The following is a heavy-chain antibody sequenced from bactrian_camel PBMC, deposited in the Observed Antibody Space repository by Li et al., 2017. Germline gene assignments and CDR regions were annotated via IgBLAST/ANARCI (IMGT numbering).Heavy chain of an antibody. CDR2: IYTDGIT. V-gene: IGHV3S10*01. CDR3: NIVRIRPPPYNY. J-gene: IGHJ4*01. Sequence: VQLVESGGGLVRPGGSLGLSCAASGFTFSSYGMNWVRQALGKGLEWVSNIYTDGITHYADSVKGRFTISKNVAKNTVSLQMNSLNSEDTGMYYCNIVRIRPPPYNYWGQGTQVTVS. CDR1: GFTFSSYG. D-gene: IGHD1*01.